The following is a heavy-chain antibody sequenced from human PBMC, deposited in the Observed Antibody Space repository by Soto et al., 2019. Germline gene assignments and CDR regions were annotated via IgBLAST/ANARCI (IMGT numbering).Heavy chain of an antibody. CDR3: AIKFSDYGDLNDAFDI. V-gene: IGHV3-21*01. CDR1: GFTFSSYS. Sequence: VQLVESGGGLVKPGGSLRLSCAASGFTFSSYSMNWVRQAPGKGLEWVSSISSSSSYIYYADSVKGRFTISRDNAKNSLYLQMNSLRAEDTAVYYCAIKFSDYGDLNDAFDIWGQGTMVTVSS. CDR2: ISSSSSYI. J-gene: IGHJ3*02. D-gene: IGHD4-17*01.